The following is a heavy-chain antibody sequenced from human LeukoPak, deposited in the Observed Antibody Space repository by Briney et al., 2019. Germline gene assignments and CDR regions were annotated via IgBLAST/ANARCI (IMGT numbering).Heavy chain of an antibody. D-gene: IGHD5-18*01. Sequence: GGSLRLSCAASGFTFSTYAMHWVRQAPGKGLEGVAVISYDGSSKYYADSVKGRFTISRDNSKNTLYLQMNSLRAEDTAVYYCARARSSYGYGDAFDIWGQATMVTVSS. CDR2: ISYDGSSK. CDR3: ARARSSYGYGDAFDI. CDR1: GFTFSTYA. V-gene: IGHV3-30*04. J-gene: IGHJ3*02.